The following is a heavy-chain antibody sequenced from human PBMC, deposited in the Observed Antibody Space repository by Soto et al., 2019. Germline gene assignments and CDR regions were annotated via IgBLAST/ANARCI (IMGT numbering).Heavy chain of an antibody. CDR1: GYTFTCYY. J-gene: IGHJ6*02. D-gene: IGHD3-3*01. Sequence: GASVKVSCKASGYTFTCYYMHWVRQAPGQGLEWMGWINPNSGGTNYAQKFQGWVTMTRDTSISTAYMELSRLGSDDTAVYYCARNNFWSGPDYGMDVWGQGTTVTVSS. V-gene: IGHV1-2*04. CDR2: INPNSGGT. CDR3: ARNNFWSGPDYGMDV.